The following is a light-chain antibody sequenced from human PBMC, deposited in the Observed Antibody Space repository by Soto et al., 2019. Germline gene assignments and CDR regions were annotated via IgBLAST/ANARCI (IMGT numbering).Light chain of an antibody. Sequence: DIQMTQSPASLSASVGDRVTVSCRAGQAISGYLNWYQQKPGKAPTLLIFAASTLQSGVPSRFSGSGSGTDFTLNINNLQTEDSATYFCQQTNLIPFTFGPGTKV. CDR3: QQTNLIPFT. J-gene: IGKJ3*01. CDR2: AAS. CDR1: QAISGY. V-gene: IGKV1-39*01.